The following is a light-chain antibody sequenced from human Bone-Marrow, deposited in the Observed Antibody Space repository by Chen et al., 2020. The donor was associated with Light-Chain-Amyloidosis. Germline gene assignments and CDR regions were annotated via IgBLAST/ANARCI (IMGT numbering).Light chain of an antibody. CDR1: DLPTKY. Sequence: SSELPQPPSGAVSPGQTARITCSGDDLPTKYAYWYQQKPGQAPVLVIHRDTERPSGISERFSGSSSGTTATLTISGVQAEDEADYHCQSADSSGTYEVIFGGGTKLTVL. V-gene: IGLV3-25*03. CDR3: QSADSSGTYEVI. CDR2: RDT. J-gene: IGLJ2*01.